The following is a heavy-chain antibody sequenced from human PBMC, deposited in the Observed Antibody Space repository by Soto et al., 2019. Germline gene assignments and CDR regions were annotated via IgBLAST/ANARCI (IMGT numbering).Heavy chain of an antibody. D-gene: IGHD5-12*01. Sequence: PSETLSLTSTVSGGTISSYDWSWIRQPPGKGLEWIGYIYYSGSTNYNPSLKSRVTISVDTSKNQFSLKLSSVTAADTAVYYCVRHAQWIIRAYWGQGSLVTVSS. V-gene: IGHV4-59*08. CDR3: VRHAQWIIRAY. J-gene: IGHJ4*02. CDR2: IYYSGST. CDR1: GGTISSYD.